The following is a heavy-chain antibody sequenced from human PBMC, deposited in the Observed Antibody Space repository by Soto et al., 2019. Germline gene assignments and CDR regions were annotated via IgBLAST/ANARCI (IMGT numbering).Heavy chain of an antibody. J-gene: IGHJ4*02. Sequence: SETLSLTCTVSGGSVSSCSYYWSRIPQPPGKGLEWIGYIYNSGTTNYNPSLKIRVTISVDTSKNQFSLKLSSVTAADTAVYYCARATYYDSSGYGPIDYWGQGTLVTVSS. V-gene: IGHV4-61*01. CDR3: ARATYYDSSGYGPIDY. CDR1: GGSVSSCSYY. CDR2: IYNSGTT. D-gene: IGHD3-22*01.